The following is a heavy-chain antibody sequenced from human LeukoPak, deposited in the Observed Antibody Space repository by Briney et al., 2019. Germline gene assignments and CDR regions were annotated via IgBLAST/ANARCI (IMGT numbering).Heavy chain of an antibody. Sequence: GGSLRLSCAASGFSFSSYWMHWVRQAPGTGLVWVSRIKSDGSTTNYADFVKGRFTISRDNAKNSLYLQMNSLRAEDTAVYYCARSNPYYDSSGYQNWGQGTLVTVSS. CDR1: GFSFSSYW. D-gene: IGHD3-22*01. CDR2: IKSDGSTT. V-gene: IGHV3-74*01. CDR3: ARSNPYYDSSGYQN. J-gene: IGHJ4*02.